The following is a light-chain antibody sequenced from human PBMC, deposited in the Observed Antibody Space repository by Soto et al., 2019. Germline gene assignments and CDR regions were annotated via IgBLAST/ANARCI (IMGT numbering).Light chain of an antibody. CDR1: QDITNY. J-gene: IGKJ4*01. CDR3: QQYENRPIT. CDR2: DAA. Sequence: DIQLTQSPPSLSASVGDAVTITCQASQDITNYLNWYQQRSGKSPKLLIFDAANLERGVPSRFSGSGSGTHFPFTISSLQPEDVATYYCQQYENRPITFGGGTKVE. V-gene: IGKV1-33*01.